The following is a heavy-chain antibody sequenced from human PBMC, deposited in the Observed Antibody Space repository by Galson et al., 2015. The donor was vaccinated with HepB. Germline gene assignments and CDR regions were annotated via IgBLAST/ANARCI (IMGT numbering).Heavy chain of an antibody. V-gene: IGHV1-3*01. J-gene: IGHJ3*02. CDR3: ARERGRRRSLLVVYAREATDAFDI. Sequence: SVKVSCKASGYTFINYAMHWVRQAPGQRLEWLGWINAGNGNTKYSQKFQGRVTITRNTSASTAYMDLSSLRSEDTAVYYCARERGRRRSLLVVYAREATDAFDIWGQGTMVTVSS. CDR2: INAGNGNT. D-gene: IGHD2-8*02. CDR1: GYTFINYA.